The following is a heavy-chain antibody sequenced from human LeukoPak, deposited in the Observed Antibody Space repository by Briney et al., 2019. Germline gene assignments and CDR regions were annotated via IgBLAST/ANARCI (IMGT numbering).Heavy chain of an antibody. CDR2: IYYSGST. D-gene: IGHD3-10*01. Sequence: SETLSLTCTVSGGSISSYYWSWIRQPPGKGLEWIGYIYYSGSTNYNPSLKSRVTISVDTSKNQFSLKLSSVTAADTAVYYCARGPLYYGSGSPFDYWGQGTLVTVSS. CDR3: ARGPLYYGSGSPFDY. J-gene: IGHJ4*02. V-gene: IGHV4-59*01. CDR1: GGSISSYY.